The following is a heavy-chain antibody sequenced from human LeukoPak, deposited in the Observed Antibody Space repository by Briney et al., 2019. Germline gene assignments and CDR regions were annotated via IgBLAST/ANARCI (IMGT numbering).Heavy chain of an antibody. CDR2: IIPIFGTA. V-gene: IGHV1-69*05. J-gene: IGHJ6*03. D-gene: IGHD3-10*01. CDR3: ARGFYGSGSYWDYYYMDV. Sequence: SVKVSCKASGGTFSSYAISWVRQAPGQGLEWMGGIIPIFGTANYAQKFQGRVTITTDESTSTAYMELSSLRSEDTAVYYCARGFYGSGSYWDYYYMDVWGKGTTVTVSS. CDR1: GGTFSSYA.